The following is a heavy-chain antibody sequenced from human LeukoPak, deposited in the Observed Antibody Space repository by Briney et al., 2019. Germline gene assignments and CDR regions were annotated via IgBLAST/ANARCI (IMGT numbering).Heavy chain of an antibody. Sequence: ASVKVSCKASGYTFTGYYMHWVRQAPGQGLEWMGWINPNSGGTNYAQKFQGWVTMTRDTSISIAYMELSRLRSDDTAVYYCARDWGYSYGSPSARGMDVWGQGTTVTVSS. D-gene: IGHD5-18*01. J-gene: IGHJ6*02. CDR3: ARDWGYSYGSPSARGMDV. CDR2: INPNSGGT. V-gene: IGHV1-2*04. CDR1: GYTFTGYY.